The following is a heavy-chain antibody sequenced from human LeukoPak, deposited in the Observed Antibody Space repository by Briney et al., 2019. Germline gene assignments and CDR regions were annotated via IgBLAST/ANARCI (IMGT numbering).Heavy chain of an antibody. Sequence: PSETLSLTCTVSGGSISSSSYYWGWIRQPPGKGLEWIGSIYYSGSTYYNPSLKSRVTISVDTSKNQFSLKLSSVTAVDTAVYYCARGRSRFIVGAREYNAFDIWGQGTMVTVSS. CDR1: GGSISSSSYY. CDR2: IYYSGST. D-gene: IGHD1-26*01. J-gene: IGHJ3*02. CDR3: ARGRSRFIVGAREYNAFDI. V-gene: IGHV4-39*07.